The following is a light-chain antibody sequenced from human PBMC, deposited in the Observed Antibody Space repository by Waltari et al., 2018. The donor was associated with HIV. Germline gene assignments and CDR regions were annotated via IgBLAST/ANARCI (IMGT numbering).Light chain of an antibody. CDR1: SLRNYY. CDR3: NSRDSSDNHV. V-gene: IGLV3-19*01. J-gene: IGLJ3*02. CDR2: GKN. Sequence: SSDLSQDPAVSVALGQTVRITCQGDSLRNYYASWYQQKPGQAPILVIFGKNKRPSGIPDRFSGSNAGKTASFTIAGAQAEDEADYYCNSRDSSDNHVFGGGTKVTV.